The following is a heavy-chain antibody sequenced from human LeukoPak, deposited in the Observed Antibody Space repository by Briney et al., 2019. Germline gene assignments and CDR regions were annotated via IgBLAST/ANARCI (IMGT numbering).Heavy chain of an antibody. J-gene: IGHJ5*02. V-gene: IGHV4-30-4*01. CDR1: GGSISSGDYF. D-gene: IGHD5-12*01. CDR3: ARDCRYARYNWFDP. Sequence: PSETLSLTCTVSGGSISSGDYFWSWIRQPPGKGLEWIGCIYGSGSTYYNPSLKSRVTISVDTSKNQFSLILSSVSAADTAVYYCARDCRYARYNWFDPWGQGTLVTVSS. CDR2: IYGSGST.